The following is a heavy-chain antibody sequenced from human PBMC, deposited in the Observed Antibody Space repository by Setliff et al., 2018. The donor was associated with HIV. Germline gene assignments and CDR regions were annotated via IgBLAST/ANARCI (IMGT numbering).Heavy chain of an antibody. CDR2: VNHSGGT. CDR3: AREGKTALVTKYFDY. Sequence: SETLSLTCAVYGGSFSTYYWSWIRQSPGKRLGWLGEVNHSGGTNYNPSLKRRLIISSDASKNQFSLRLKSVTAADTAVYYCAREGKTALVTKYFDYWGHGKLVTVSS. V-gene: IGHV4-34*01. D-gene: IGHD5-18*01. CDR1: GGSFSTYY. J-gene: IGHJ4*01.